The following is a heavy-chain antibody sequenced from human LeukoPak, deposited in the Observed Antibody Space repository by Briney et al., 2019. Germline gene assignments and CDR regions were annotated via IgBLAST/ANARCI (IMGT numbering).Heavy chain of an antibody. Sequence: GGSLRLSCVASGFTFGKYWMSWVRQAPGKGLEWVANIKLDGSEKNYVDSVKGRFTISRDNTKNSLYLQMNSLRAEDTAVYYCARDKVVGATNFDYWGQGTLVTVSP. V-gene: IGHV3-7*01. J-gene: IGHJ4*02. D-gene: IGHD1-26*01. CDR1: GFTFGKYW. CDR3: ARDKVVGATNFDY. CDR2: IKLDGSEK.